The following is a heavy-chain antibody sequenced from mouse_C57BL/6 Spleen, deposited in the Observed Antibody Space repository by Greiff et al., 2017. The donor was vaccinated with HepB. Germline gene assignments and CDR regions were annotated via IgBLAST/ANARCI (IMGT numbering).Heavy chain of an antibody. J-gene: IGHJ2*01. V-gene: IGHV1-55*01. D-gene: IGHD2-4*01. CDR1: GYTFTSYW. CDR2: IYPGSGST. Sequence: QVQLQQPGAELVKPGASVKMSCKASGYTFTSYWITWVKQRPGQGLEWIGDIYPGSGSTNYNEKFKSKATLTVDTSSSTAYMQLSSLTSEDSAVYYCARGRDYDYEGFLDYWGQGTTLTVSS. CDR3: ARGRDYDYEGFLDY.